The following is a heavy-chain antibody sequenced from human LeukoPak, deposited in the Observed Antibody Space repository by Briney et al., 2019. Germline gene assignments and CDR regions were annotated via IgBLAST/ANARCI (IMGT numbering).Heavy chain of an antibody. CDR2: INPNSGGT. V-gene: IGHV1-2*06. D-gene: IGHD6-19*01. CDR3: ARDLPDSPFRTNWAVGGNYFDY. Sequence: SVNLSCKSSGYTFTGYYMHWVRHPSRQALEWMGRINPNSGGTNYTQKSQGRVTMTRDTPISTAYMELSRLRSDDTAVYYCARDLPDSPFRTNWAVGGNYFDYWGQGTLVTVSS. CDR1: GYTFTGYY. J-gene: IGHJ4*02.